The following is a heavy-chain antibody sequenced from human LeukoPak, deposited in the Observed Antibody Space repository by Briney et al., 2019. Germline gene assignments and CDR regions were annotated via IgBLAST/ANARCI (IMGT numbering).Heavy chain of an antibody. CDR1: GGSFSGYY. CDR3: ARAQVSGFYSSNWYRIQYYFDY. CDR2: INHSGST. Sequence: SETLSLTCAVYGGSFSGYYWSWIRQPPGKGLEWIGEINHSGSTNYNPSLKSRVTISVDTSKNQFSLKLSSVTAADPAVYYCARAQVSGFYSSNWYRIQYYFDYWGQGTLLTVSS. V-gene: IGHV4-34*01. J-gene: IGHJ4*02. D-gene: IGHD6-13*01.